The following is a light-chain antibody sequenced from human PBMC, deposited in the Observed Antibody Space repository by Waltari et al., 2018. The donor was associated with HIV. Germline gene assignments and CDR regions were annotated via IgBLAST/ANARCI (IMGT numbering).Light chain of an antibody. V-gene: IGKV1-33*01. J-gene: IGKJ3*01. CDR2: DAS. CDR3: QQFENLPLT. Sequence: IQMTQSPSSLSASVGSRVTITCQASQDITTSLNWYQQKPGKTPKLLIHDASNLETGVPSRFTGSGSGTEFTFTISSLQPEDIATYYCQQFENLPLTFGPGTKVDLK. CDR1: QDITTS.